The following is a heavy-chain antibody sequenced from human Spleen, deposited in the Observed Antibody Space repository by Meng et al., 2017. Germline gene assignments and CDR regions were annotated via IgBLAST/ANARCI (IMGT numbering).Heavy chain of an antibody. J-gene: IGHJ5*02. V-gene: IGHV1-18*01. D-gene: IGHD2-2*01. Sequence: QVQLGQFGAEVKKPGASVKVSCKASGYTFINFGINWIRQAPGQGLEWMGWISTYNGNTNYAQKFQDRVTMTTDRSTSTAYMELRSLKSDDTAVYYCARGSVGGDFDPWGQGTLVTVSS. CDR3: ARGSVGGDFDP. CDR1: GYTFINFG. CDR2: ISTYNGNT.